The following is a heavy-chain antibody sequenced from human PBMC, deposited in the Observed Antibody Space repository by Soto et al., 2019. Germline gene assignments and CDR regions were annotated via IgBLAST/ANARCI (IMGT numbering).Heavy chain of an antibody. D-gene: IGHD4-17*01. CDR3: ARDPGITVTRKFDY. Sequence: QVQLVQSGAEVKKPGASVKVSCKASGYTFTGYYVHWVRQAPGQGLEWMGWINPNSGGTNYAQTFQGRVTMTRDTSMSTAYMELSRLRSDDTAVYYCARDPGITVTRKFDYWGQGTLVTVSS. V-gene: IGHV1-2*02. J-gene: IGHJ4*02. CDR1: GYTFTGYY. CDR2: INPNSGGT.